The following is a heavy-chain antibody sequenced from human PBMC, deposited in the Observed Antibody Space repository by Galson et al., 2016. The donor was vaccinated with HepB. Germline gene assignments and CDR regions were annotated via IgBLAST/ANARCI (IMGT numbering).Heavy chain of an antibody. CDR2: INTNTGSP. CDR3: ATYPPSTSRTWFDP. D-gene: IGHD2-2*01. V-gene: IGHV7-4-1*02. J-gene: IGHJ5*02. Sequence: SVKASCKGSGYTFTTYPIIWVRQAPGQGLEYMGWINTNTGSPTYAQGFTGRFVFSLDTSASTAYLEITTLKTEDTAVYFCATYPPSTSRTWFDPWGQGTLVTVSS. CDR1: GYTFTTYP.